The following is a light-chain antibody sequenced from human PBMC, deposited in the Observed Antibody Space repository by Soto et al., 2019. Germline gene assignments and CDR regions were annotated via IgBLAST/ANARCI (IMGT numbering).Light chain of an antibody. V-gene: IGLV2-8*01. CDR2: EVS. CDR3: SSYSGTNYHYV. Sequence: QSVLTQPASVSGSPGQSTTISCTGTSSDVGGYNYVSWYQQHPGKAPKLMIYEVSKRPSGVPDRFSGSKSGNTASLTVSGLQADDEADYYCSSYSGTNYHYVFGTGTKVTVL. CDR1: SSDVGGYNY. J-gene: IGLJ1*01.